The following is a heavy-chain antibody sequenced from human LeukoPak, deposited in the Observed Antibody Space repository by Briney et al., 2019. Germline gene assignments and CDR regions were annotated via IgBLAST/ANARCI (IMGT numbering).Heavy chain of an antibody. Sequence: PGGSLRLSCAASGFTFSSYWMHWVRQAPGKGLVWVSRINSDGSSTSYADSVKGRFTISRDNAKNTLYLQMNSLRAEDTAVYYCARGWDCSSTSCYVGGGYYYGMDVWGKGTTVTVSS. V-gene: IGHV3-74*01. CDR2: INSDGSST. J-gene: IGHJ6*04. D-gene: IGHD2-2*01. CDR3: ARGWDCSSTSCYVGGGYYYGMDV. CDR1: GFTFSSYW.